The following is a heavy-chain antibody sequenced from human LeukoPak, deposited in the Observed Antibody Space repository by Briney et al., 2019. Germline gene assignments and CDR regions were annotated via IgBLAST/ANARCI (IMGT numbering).Heavy chain of an antibody. D-gene: IGHD3-16*02. V-gene: IGHV4-34*01. CDR2: INHSGST. CDR1: GGSFSGYY. CDR3: AREEGYDYVWGSYRPRGPFDY. J-gene: IGHJ4*02. Sequence: SETLSLTCAVYGGSFSGYYWSWIRQPPGQGLEWIGEINHSGSTNYNPSLKSRVTISVDTSKNQFSLKLSSVTAADTAVYYCAREEGYDYVWGSYRPRGPFDYWGQGTLVTVSS.